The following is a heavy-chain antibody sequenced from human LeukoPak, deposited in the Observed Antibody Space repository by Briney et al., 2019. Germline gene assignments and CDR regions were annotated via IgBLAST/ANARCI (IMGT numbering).Heavy chain of an antibody. J-gene: IGHJ6*02. CDR2: IGTTSHT. V-gene: IGHV3-13*04. CDR1: GFIFSGYD. CDR3: ARAGPTVGYGMDV. Sequence: GGSLRLSCAASGFIFSGYDMQWVRHPTGRGLEWVSAIGTTSHTYYAVSVKVPFTISRENANISLYLQFNSLRAGDTAVYYCARAGPTVGYGMDVWGQGTTVTVSS. D-gene: IGHD1-14*01.